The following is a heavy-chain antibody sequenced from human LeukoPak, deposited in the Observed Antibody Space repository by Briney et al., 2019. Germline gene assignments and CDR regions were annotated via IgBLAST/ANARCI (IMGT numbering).Heavy chain of an antibody. CDR3: ARGGSGWPFDY. D-gene: IGHD6-19*01. CDR2: ISGSGGST. Sequence: GGSLRLSCAASGFTFSSYAMSWVRQAPGKGLEWVSSISGSGGSTSYAQKFQGRVTMTRDTSTSTVYMELSSLRSEDTAVYYCARGGSGWPFDYWGQGTLVTVSS. CDR1: GFTFSSYA. J-gene: IGHJ4*02. V-gene: IGHV3-23*01.